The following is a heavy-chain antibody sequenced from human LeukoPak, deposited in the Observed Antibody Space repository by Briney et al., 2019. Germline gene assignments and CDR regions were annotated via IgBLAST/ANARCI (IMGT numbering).Heavy chain of an antibody. Sequence: GGSLRLSCAASGFTFSSYGMYWVRQAPGKGLEWVSSIRVSDGARFYADSVKGRFTISRDNSKNTLYLQMNSLRAEDTAVYYCFLGELLTLFDYWGQGTLVTVSS. J-gene: IGHJ4*02. D-gene: IGHD1-26*01. V-gene: IGHV3-NL1*01. CDR2: IRVSDGAR. CDR1: GFTFSSYG. CDR3: FLGELLTLFDY.